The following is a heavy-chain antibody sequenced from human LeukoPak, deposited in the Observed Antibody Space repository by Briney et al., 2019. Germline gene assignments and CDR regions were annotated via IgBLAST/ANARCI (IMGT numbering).Heavy chain of an antibody. CDR1: GFTFSSYA. Sequence: GGSLRLSCAASGFTFSSYAMTWVRRAPGKGLEWVSAISGSGGSTYYADSVKGRFTISRDNSKNTLYLQMNSLRAEDTAVYYCAKAFTIGRFGELLSPFDYWGQGTLVTVSS. J-gene: IGHJ4*02. CDR2: ISGSGGST. V-gene: IGHV3-23*01. CDR3: AKAFTIGRFGELLSPFDY. D-gene: IGHD3-10*01.